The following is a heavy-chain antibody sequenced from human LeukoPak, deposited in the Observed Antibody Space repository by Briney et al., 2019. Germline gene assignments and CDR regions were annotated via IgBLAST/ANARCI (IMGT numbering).Heavy chain of an antibody. D-gene: IGHD2-2*01. V-gene: IGHV4-30-4*08. Sequence: PSQTLSLTCTVSGGSISSGDYYWSWIRQPPGKGLEWIGYIYYSGSTYYNPSLKSRVTISVDTSKNQFSLKLSSVTAADTAVYYCARTLFANYCGSTSCSPYYFDYWGQGTLVTVSS. CDR2: IYYSGST. CDR1: GGSISSGDYY. J-gene: IGHJ4*02. CDR3: ARTLFANYCGSTSCSPYYFDY.